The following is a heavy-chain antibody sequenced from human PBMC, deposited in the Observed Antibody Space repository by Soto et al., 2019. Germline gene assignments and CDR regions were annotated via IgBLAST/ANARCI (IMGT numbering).Heavy chain of an antibody. D-gene: IGHD2-2*03. CDR3: AKRDGYCSSTSCYPHDAVDI. Sequence: GESLKISCKGSGYSFTSYWIGWVRQMPGKGLEWMGIIYPGDSDTRYSPSFQGQVTISADKSISTAYLQWSSLKASDTAMYYCAKRDGYCSSTSCYPHDAVDIWGQGTMVTVSS. CDR1: GYSFTSYW. CDR2: IYPGDSDT. V-gene: IGHV5-51*01. J-gene: IGHJ3*02.